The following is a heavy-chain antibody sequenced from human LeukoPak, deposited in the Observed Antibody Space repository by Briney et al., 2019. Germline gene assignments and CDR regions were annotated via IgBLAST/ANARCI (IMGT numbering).Heavy chain of an antibody. V-gene: IGHV3-53*01. CDR2: IYGGGST. CDR3: ARVQRSSNRFDP. J-gene: IGHJ5*02. CDR1: GFTVNNNY. D-gene: IGHD5-24*01. Sequence: PGGCLRLSCAASGFTVNNNYVSWVRQAPGKGLEWVSVIYGGGSTYYADSVKGRFTISRDNSKNTVYLQMNSLRAEDAAVYYCARVQRSSNRFDPWGQGTLVTVSS.